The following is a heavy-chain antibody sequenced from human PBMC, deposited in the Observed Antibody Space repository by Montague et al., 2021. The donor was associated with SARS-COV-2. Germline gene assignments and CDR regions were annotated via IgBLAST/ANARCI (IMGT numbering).Heavy chain of an antibody. Sequence: PALVKPTQTLTLTCTFSGFSLITSAVGVGWIRQPPGKALQWLALIYWDDDKRYSPSLKTRLTVTKDTSKNQVVLTMTNMDPVDTATYYCAHLHTGFWSAYYSTWGQGTLVTVAS. D-gene: IGHD3-3*01. V-gene: IGHV2-5*02. J-gene: IGHJ5*02. CDR1: GFSLITSAVG. CDR2: IYWDDDK. CDR3: AHLHTGFWSAYYST.